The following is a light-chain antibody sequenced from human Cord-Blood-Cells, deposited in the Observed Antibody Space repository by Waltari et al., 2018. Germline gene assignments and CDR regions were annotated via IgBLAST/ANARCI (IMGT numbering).Light chain of an antibody. CDR2: DAS. Sequence: IVLTQSPATLSLSPGERATLSCRASQSVSSYLAWYHQKPGQAPRHLIYDASNRATGSPARFSGSGSGTDFTLTISSLEPEDFAVYYCQQRSNWPPYTFGQGTKLEIK. CDR3: QQRSNWPPYT. J-gene: IGKJ2*01. CDR1: QSVSSY. V-gene: IGKV3-11*01.